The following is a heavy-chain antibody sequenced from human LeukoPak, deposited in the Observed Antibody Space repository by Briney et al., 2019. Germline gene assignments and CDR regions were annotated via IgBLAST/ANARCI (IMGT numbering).Heavy chain of an antibody. Sequence: GGSLRLSCAASGFTFSDYYMSWIRQAPGKGLEWVSYISSSGSTIYYADSVKGRFTISRDNAKNSLYLQMNSLRAEDTALYYCAKDNLYDILTGYSDYWGQGTLVTVSS. V-gene: IGHV3-11*01. CDR3: AKDNLYDILTGYSDY. CDR2: ISSSGSTI. CDR1: GFTFSDYY. D-gene: IGHD3-9*01. J-gene: IGHJ4*02.